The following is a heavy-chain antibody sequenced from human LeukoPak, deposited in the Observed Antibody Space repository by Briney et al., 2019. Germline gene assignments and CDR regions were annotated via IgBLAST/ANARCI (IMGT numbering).Heavy chain of an antibody. CDR1: GYTFTGYY. CDR2: INPNSGGT. J-gene: IGHJ4*02. Sequence: ASVKVSCKASGYTFTGYYMHWVRQAPGQGLEWMGWINPNSGGTNYAQKFQGRVTMTRDTSISTAYMELSRLRSDDTAVYYCARDLGYQLKQPLNDYWGQGTLVTVSP. D-gene: IGHD2-2*01. CDR3: ARDLGYQLKQPLNDY. V-gene: IGHV1-2*02.